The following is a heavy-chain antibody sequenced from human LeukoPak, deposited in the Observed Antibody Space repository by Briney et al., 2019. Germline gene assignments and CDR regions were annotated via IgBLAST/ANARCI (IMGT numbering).Heavy chain of an antibody. D-gene: IGHD6-13*01. CDR1: GGSISSYY. J-gene: IGHJ4*02. CDR3: AGSSSWYGVNFDY. V-gene: IGHV4-59*01. CDR2: IYYSGST. Sequence: SETLSLPCTVSGGSISSYYWSWIRQPPGKGLEWIGYIYYSGSTNYNPSLKSRVTISVDTSKNQFSLKLSSVTAADTAVYYCAGSSSWYGVNFDYWGQGTLVTVSS.